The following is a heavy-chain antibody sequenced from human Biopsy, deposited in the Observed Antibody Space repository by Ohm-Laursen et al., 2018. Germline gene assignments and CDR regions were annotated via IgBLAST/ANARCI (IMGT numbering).Heavy chain of an antibody. CDR1: GFTFSSYG. D-gene: IGHD2-8*01. CDR3: AKCMTGGSNYYFHH. V-gene: IGHV3-33*06. CDR2: IWYDGSNK. Sequence: SLRLSCAASGFTFSSYGMHRVRQAPGKGLEWVAAIWYDGSNKNYADSVKGRFTISRDNSKNTLYLQMNSLRGEDTAVYYCAKCMTGGSNYYFHHCGQGTLVTVSS. J-gene: IGHJ4*02.